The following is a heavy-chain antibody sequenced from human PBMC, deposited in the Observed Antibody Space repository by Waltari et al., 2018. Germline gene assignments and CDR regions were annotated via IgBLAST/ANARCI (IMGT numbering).Heavy chain of an antibody. CDR2: VSPGYSNT. J-gene: IGHJ6*02. D-gene: IGHD4-4*01. CDR3: ARRNAHFHFGMDV. V-gene: IGHV5-51*01. CDR1: GFRYDTYW. Sequence: EVQLVQSGTEVKKPGESLKLSCKASGFRYDTYWIAGVRQMPGKGLKMMGTVSPGYSNTSYGPTLQSQVTFSSERSIRTVDLQWTSLKASDTGIYYCARRNAHFHFGMDVWGQGTTVTVSS.